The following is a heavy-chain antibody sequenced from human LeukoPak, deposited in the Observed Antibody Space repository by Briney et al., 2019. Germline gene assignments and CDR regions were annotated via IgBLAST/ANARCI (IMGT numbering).Heavy chain of an antibody. Sequence: SVKVSCKASGGTFSSYAISWVRQAPGQGLEWMGGIIPIFGTENYAQKFQGRVTITADESTSTAYMELSSLRSEDTAVYYCARDPGIAAAGIWFDPWGQGTLVTVSS. D-gene: IGHD6-13*01. V-gene: IGHV1-69*13. J-gene: IGHJ5*02. CDR2: IIPIFGTE. CDR3: ARDPGIAAAGIWFDP. CDR1: GGTFSSYA.